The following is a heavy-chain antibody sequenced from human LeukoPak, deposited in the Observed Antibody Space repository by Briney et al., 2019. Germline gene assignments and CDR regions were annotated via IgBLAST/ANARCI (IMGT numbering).Heavy chain of an antibody. CDR3: AKDFGFVVTGTVDY. CDR1: GFTFSSCA. D-gene: IGHD2-15*01. V-gene: IGHV3-23*01. Sequence: GGSLRLSCAASGFTFSSCAMSWVRQAPGKGLEWVSAISGSGGSAYYADSVKGRFTISRDNSKNTLYLQMNSLRAEDTAVYYCAKDFGFVVTGTVDYWGQGTLVTVSS. CDR2: ISGSGGSA. J-gene: IGHJ4*02.